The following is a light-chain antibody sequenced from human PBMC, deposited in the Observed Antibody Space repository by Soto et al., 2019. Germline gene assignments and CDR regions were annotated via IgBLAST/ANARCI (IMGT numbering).Light chain of an antibody. Sequence: DIQMTQSPSSLSASVGDRVTITCRASQDISNYLAWYQQKPGKVPKLLIYGASTLHSGVPSRFSGSGSGTDFTLTISRLQPGDVATYYCQQYKTYSPWTFGQGTKV. J-gene: IGKJ1*01. CDR3: QQYKTYSPWT. V-gene: IGKV1-27*01. CDR2: GAS. CDR1: QDISNY.